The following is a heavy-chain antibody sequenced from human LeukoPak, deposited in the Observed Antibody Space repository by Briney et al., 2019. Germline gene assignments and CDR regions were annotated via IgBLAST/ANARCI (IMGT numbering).Heavy chain of an antibody. D-gene: IGHD3-10*01. CDR3: AKPDSYYGSGSYYYYFDY. Sequence: PGGSLRLSCAASGFSFSSYAMSWVRQAPGKGLEWVSSVSGSGGSAYYADSVKGRFTISKDNSKNTLYLQMNSLRAEDTAVYYCAKPDSYYGSGSYYYYFDYWGQGTLVTVSS. J-gene: IGHJ4*02. CDR2: VSGSGGSA. V-gene: IGHV3-23*01. CDR1: GFSFSSYA.